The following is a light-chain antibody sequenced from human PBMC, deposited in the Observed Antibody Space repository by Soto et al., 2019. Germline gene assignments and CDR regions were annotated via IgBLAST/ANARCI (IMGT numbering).Light chain of an antibody. Sequence: QSALTQPASVSGSPGQSITISCTGTSSDVGSYNLVSWYQQSPGKAPKLMIYEDSKRPSGVSDRFSGSKSGNTASLTISGLHAEDEADYYCCSYAGGGTFEFGGGTKLTVL. J-gene: IGLJ2*01. CDR2: EDS. V-gene: IGLV2-23*02. CDR3: CSYAGGGTFE. CDR1: SSDVGSYNL.